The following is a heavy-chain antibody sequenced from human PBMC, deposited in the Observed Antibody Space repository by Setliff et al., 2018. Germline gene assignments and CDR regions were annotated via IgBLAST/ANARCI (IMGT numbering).Heavy chain of an antibody. V-gene: IGHV1-69*05. J-gene: IGHJ6*03. D-gene: IGHD3-22*01. Sequence: SVKVSCKASGGTFSSYAIDWVRQAPGQGLEWMGGIIPMFGTTEYAQKFQGRLAIITDESTNTAFMQLSSLRSDDTAVYYCVREGVDSRSSTDYRYYMDVWGKGTTVTVSS. CDR3: VREGVDSRSSTDYRYYMDV. CDR1: GGTFSSYA. CDR2: IIPMFGTT.